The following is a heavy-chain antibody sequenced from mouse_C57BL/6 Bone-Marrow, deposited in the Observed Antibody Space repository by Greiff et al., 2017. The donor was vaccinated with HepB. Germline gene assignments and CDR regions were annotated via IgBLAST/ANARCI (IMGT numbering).Heavy chain of an antibody. Sequence: DVQLVESGEGLVKPGGSLKLSCAASGFTFSSYAMSWVRQTPEKRLEWVAYISSGGDYIYYADTVKGRFTISRDNARNTLYLQMSSLKSEDTAMYYCTRAYGSPYYFDYWGQGTTLTVSS. CDR3: TRAYGSPYYFDY. V-gene: IGHV5-9-1*02. CDR2: ISSGGDYI. D-gene: IGHD1-1*01. J-gene: IGHJ2*01. CDR1: GFTFSSYA.